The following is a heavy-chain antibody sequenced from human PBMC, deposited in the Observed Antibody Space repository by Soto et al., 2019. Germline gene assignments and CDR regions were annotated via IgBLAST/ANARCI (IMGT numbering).Heavy chain of an antibody. D-gene: IGHD1-1*01. CDR3: ARGSWDDVTGHYYMDV. Sequence: SQTLSLTCDISGDSVSSNSAAWNWIRQTPSRGLEWLGRTYYRSKWYINYTVSVKSRITVNPDTYKKQFSLQLKTVTPEDTAVYYCARGSWDDVTGHYYMDVWGKGTTVTVSS. J-gene: IGHJ6*03. CDR1: GDSVSSNSAA. V-gene: IGHV6-1*01. CDR2: TYYRSKWYI.